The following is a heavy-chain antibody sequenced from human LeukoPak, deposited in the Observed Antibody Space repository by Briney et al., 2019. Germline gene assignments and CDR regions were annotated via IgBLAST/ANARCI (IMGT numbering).Heavy chain of an antibody. J-gene: IGHJ3*02. CDR2: MNPNSGNT. D-gene: IGHD6-13*01. CDR3: ARGVVAAAGNAFDI. Sequence: ASVKVSCKASGYTFTSYDINWVRQATGQGLEWMGWMNPNSGNTGYAQKFQGRVSITWNTSISTAYMELSSLRSEDTAVYYRARGVVAAAGNAFDIWGQGTMVTVSS. V-gene: IGHV1-8*01. CDR1: GYTFTSYD.